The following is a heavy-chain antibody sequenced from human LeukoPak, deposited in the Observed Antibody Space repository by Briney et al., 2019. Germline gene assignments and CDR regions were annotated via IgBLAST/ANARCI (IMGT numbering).Heavy chain of an antibody. CDR1: GFTFSSYA. J-gene: IGHJ4*02. Sequence: GGSMRLSCAASGFTFSSYAMHWVRQAPGKGLEWVAVISYDGCNKYYADSVKGRFTISRDNSKNTLYLQMNSLRAEDTAVYYCARDPVDTAALDFDYWGQGTLVTISS. CDR2: ISYDGCNK. V-gene: IGHV3-30*01. D-gene: IGHD5-18*01. CDR3: ARDPVDTAALDFDY.